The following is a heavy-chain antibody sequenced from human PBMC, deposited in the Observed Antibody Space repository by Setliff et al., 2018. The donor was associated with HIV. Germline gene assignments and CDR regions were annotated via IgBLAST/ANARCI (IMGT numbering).Heavy chain of an antibody. CDR1: GYAFTGYY. CDR2: INPSDGGA. Sequence: ASVKVSCKASGYAFTGYYLHWVRQAPGQGLEWRGWINPSDGGAKYAHNFEGRFTISRDNSKNTLYLQMNSLRAEDTAVYYCARVFGPFDYWGQGTLVTVSS. D-gene: IGHD3-10*02. V-gene: IGHV1-2*02. J-gene: IGHJ4*02. CDR3: ARVFGPFDY.